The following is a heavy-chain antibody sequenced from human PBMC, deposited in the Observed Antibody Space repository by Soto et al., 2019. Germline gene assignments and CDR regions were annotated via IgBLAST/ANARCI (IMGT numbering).Heavy chain of an antibody. D-gene: IGHD3-9*01. CDR3: ARGTLRYFDWSPFDY. CDR1: GFTFSSYA. V-gene: IGHV3-30-3*01. Sequence: GGSLRLSCAASGFTFSSYAMHWVRQAPGKGLEWVAVISYDGSNKYYADSVKGRFTISRDNSKNTLYLQMNSLRAEDTAVDYGARGTLRYFDWSPFDYWGQRTLVTVSS. J-gene: IGHJ4*02. CDR2: ISYDGSNK.